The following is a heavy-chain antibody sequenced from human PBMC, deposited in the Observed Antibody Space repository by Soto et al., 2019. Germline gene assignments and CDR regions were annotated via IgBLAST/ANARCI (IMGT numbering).Heavy chain of an antibody. J-gene: IGHJ6*02. Sequence: ASVKVSCKASGYTFTSDDVNWVRQATGQGLEGMGWMNPNSGNTGYAQKFQGRVTMTRNTSISTAYMELSSLRSGDTAVYYCARGGYTYYYGSGSYRFGMDVWGQGTTVTVSS. CDR1: GYTFTSDD. CDR3: ARGGYTYYYGSGSYRFGMDV. CDR2: MNPNSGNT. V-gene: IGHV1-8*01. D-gene: IGHD3-10*01.